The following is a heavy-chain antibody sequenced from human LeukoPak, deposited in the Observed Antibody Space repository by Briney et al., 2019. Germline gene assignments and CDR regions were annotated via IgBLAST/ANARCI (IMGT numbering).Heavy chain of an antibody. CDR1: GFTFSNYW. CDR3: ARGDPERGVWYFDL. V-gene: IGHV3-74*01. CDR2: INSDESST. D-gene: IGHD1-14*01. Sequence: GGSLRLSCAASGFTFSNYWMYWVRQSPGKGLVWVSRINSDESSTSYADSVKGRFTISRANTKNTLYLQMNSLRAEDTAVYYCARGDPERGVWYFDLWGRGTLVTVSS. J-gene: IGHJ2*01.